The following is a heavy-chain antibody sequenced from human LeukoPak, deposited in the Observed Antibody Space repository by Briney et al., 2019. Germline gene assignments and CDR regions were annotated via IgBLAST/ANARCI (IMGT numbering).Heavy chain of an antibody. CDR1: GFTFGDYA. D-gene: IGHD2-21*02. Sequence: GSLRLSCTASGFTFGDYAMSGFRQAPGKGLEWVGFIRCKAYGGTKEYAASVKGRFTISRDDSKSIAYLQMNSLKTEDTAVYYCTRDLTVGGDCGGDCYSPRYYYYGMDVWGQGTTVTVSS. J-gene: IGHJ6*02. CDR2: IRCKAYGGTK. CDR3: TRDLTVGGDCGGDCYSPRYYYYGMDV. V-gene: IGHV3-49*03.